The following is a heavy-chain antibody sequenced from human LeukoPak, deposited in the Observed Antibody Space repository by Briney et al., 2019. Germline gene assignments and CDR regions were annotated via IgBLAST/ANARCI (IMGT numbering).Heavy chain of an antibody. CDR3: ASTPDILVGATPY. D-gene: IGHD1-26*01. J-gene: IGHJ4*02. CDR1: GGTFSSYT. CDR2: IIPILGIA. Sequence: EASVKVSCKASGGTFSSYTISWVRQAPGQGLEWMGRIIPILGIANYAQKFQGRVTITADKPTSTAYMELSSLRSEDTAVYYCASTPDILVGATPYWGQGTLVTVSS. V-gene: IGHV1-69*02.